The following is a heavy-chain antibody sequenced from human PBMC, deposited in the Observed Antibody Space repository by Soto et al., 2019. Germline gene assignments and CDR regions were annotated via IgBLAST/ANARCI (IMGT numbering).Heavy chain of an antibody. V-gene: IGHV4-59*01. CDR1: GGSISPFY. J-gene: IGHJ4*02. D-gene: IGHD2-15*01. Sequence: KTXGTLYLTCTVSGGSISPFYWSWVRQPPGKGLEWIGYLYYSGNTNYNPSLKSRVTISVDASKNQVSLRLTSVTTADTAVYYCARVGGVAARTFDYWGQGTVVTVSS. CDR2: LYYSGNT. CDR3: ARVGGVAARTFDY.